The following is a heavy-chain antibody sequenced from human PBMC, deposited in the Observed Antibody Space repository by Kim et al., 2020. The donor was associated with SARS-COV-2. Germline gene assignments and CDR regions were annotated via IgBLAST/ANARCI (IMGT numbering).Heavy chain of an antibody. CDR3: ARRFTINWFDP. Sequence: LSSTSLSRRVHISIDTSKNQFSLNLSSVTAADTAVYYCARRFTINWFDPWGQGTLVTVSS. V-gene: IGHV4-39*01. J-gene: IGHJ5*02. D-gene: IGHD2-2*01.